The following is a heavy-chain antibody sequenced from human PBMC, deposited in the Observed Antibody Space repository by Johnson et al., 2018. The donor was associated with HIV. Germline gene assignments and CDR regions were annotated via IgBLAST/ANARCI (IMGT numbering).Heavy chain of an antibody. CDR1: GFTFSSYA. CDR2: ISYDGSNK. D-gene: IGHD5-24*01. Sequence: QVQLEESGGGLVQPGGSLRLTCAASGFTFSSYAMTWVRQAPGKGLEWVAVISYDGSNKYYADSVKGRFTISRDNSKNTLYLQMNSLRAEDTAVYYCARQKNSQGRWLQFDAFDIWGQGTMVTVSS. V-gene: IGHV3-30-3*01. CDR3: ARQKNSQGRWLQFDAFDI. J-gene: IGHJ3*02.